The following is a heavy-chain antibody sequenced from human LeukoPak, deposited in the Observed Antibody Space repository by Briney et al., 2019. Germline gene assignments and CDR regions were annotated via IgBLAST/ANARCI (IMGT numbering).Heavy chain of an antibody. Sequence: SETLSLTCIFSGGSISTRDWWSWVRQPPGKGLEWIGEIYHSGSTNYNPSLKSRVTMSVDKSKNQISLKLSSVTAADTAVYYCARLHWGSGGSGSFDFWGQGTLVTASS. CDR3: ARLHWGSGGSGSFDF. CDR2: IYHSGST. V-gene: IGHV4-4*02. D-gene: IGHD7-27*01. CDR1: GGSISTRDW. J-gene: IGHJ4*02.